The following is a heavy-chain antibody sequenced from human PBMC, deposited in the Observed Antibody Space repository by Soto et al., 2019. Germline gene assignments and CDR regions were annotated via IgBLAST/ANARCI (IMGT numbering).Heavy chain of an antibody. CDR1: GFPFLNSW. V-gene: IGHV3-15*07. Sequence: GXSQRLSCAASGFPFLNSWMNWVRQAPVKGLEWVGRIKSTIDGGTTDYAEPVKGRFAISRDDSNNMVYLQMNSLKIEDTAVYYCTTDSYSTIIIVRFDYWGHGTLVTVSS. CDR2: IKSTIDGGTT. D-gene: IGHD3-22*01. CDR3: TTDSYSTIIIVRFDY. J-gene: IGHJ4*01.